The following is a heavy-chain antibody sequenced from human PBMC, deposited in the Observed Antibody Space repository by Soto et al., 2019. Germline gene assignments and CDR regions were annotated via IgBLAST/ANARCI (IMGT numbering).Heavy chain of an antibody. CDR3: ARQAVDEGYSSGWYFDS. Sequence: QLQLQESGPGLVKPSETLFLTCTVSGGSISSRSYFWGWIRQPPGKGLEWIGSVSYNVRTYYNPSLKRRITMSVETYKNLFFLKLSSVAAADTAVYYCARQAVDEGYSSGWYFDSWGQGTLVTVSS. CDR1: GGSISSRSYF. D-gene: IGHD6-19*01. V-gene: IGHV4-39*01. J-gene: IGHJ4*02. CDR2: VSYNVRT.